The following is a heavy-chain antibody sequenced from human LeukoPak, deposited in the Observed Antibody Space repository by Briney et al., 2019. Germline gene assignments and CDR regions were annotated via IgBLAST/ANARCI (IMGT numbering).Heavy chain of an antibody. CDR1: GYTFTSYG. V-gene: IGHV1-69*04. Sequence: SVKVSCKASGYTFTSYGTSWVRQAPGQGLEWMGRIIPILGIANYAQKFQGRVTITADKSTSTAYMELSSPRSEDTAVYYCARDQIDSSGWERPYYFDYWGQGTLVTVSS. CDR2: IIPILGIA. J-gene: IGHJ4*02. D-gene: IGHD6-19*01. CDR3: ARDQIDSSGWERPYYFDY.